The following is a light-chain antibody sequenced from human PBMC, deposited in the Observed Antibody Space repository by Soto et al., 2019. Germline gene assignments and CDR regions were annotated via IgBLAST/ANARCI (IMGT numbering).Light chain of an antibody. CDR1: SSDVGAYDY. Sequence: QSALTQPASVSGSPGQSITISCTGTSSDVGAYDYVSWYQQHPGKAPKLIIYDVINRPSGVSSRFSGSKSGNTASLTISGLQADDEADFYCTSYTSSSTLVFGGGTKVTVL. CDR2: DVI. V-gene: IGLV2-14*01. CDR3: TSYTSSSTLV. J-gene: IGLJ3*02.